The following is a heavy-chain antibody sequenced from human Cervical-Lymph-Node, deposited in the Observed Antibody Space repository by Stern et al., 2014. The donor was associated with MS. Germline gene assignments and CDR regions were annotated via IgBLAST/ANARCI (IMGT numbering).Heavy chain of an antibody. V-gene: IGHV1-8*01. CDR2: MNPDSGYT. Sequence: QMQLVQSGAEVRKPGASVRLSCKASGYIFTSDDIHWVRQASGQGLEWMGWMNPDSGYTGFEQKFRGRVTMTRDISTSTAYIELSSLTSEDTAVYYCTKGWGRWGQGTQVTVSS. D-gene: IGHD7-27*01. J-gene: IGHJ1*01. CDR3: TKGWGR. CDR1: GYIFTSDD.